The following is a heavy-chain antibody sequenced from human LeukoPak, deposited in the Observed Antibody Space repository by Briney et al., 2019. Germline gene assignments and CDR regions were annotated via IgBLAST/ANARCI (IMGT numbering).Heavy chain of an antibody. Sequence: PGGSLRLSCAASGFTFSSYGMHWVRQAPGKGQEWVAVISYDGSNKYYADSVKGRFTISRDNSKNTLYLQMNSLRAEDTAVYYCAKPRLKYGYYYYGMDVWGQGTTVTVSS. J-gene: IGHJ6*02. CDR1: GFTFSSYG. D-gene: IGHD3-10*01. CDR2: ISYDGSNK. CDR3: AKPRLKYGYYYYGMDV. V-gene: IGHV3-30*18.